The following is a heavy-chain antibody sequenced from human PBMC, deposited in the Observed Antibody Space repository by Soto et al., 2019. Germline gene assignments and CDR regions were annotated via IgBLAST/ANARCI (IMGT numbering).Heavy chain of an antibody. D-gene: IGHD3-3*01. CDR2: IDYSGNT. Sequence: QLQLQGSGPGLVKPSETLSLTCTVSGGSIRSSANYWGWIRQPPGREPEWIGSIDYSGNTYYTPSLKGRVSISVDTSKNQFSLRLTSVTAADTAVYYCAGQKWSASAKFWVYWGQGTLVTVSS. CDR3: AGQKWSASAKFWVY. V-gene: IGHV4-39*01. CDR1: GGSIRSSANY. J-gene: IGHJ4*02.